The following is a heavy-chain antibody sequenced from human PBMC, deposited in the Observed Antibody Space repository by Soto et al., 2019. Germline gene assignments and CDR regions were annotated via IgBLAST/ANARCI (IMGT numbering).Heavy chain of an antibody. CDR2: ISSSSSYI. Sequence: EVQLVESGGGLVKPGGSLRLSCAASGFTFSSYSMNWVRQAPGKGLEWVSSISSSSSYIYYADSVKGRFTISRDNAKNSLYMQMNSLSAEDTAVYYCAREGIVLMVYALIDYWGQGTLVTVSS. CDR1: GFTFSSYS. D-gene: IGHD2-8*01. J-gene: IGHJ4*02. CDR3: AREGIVLMVYALIDY. V-gene: IGHV3-21*01.